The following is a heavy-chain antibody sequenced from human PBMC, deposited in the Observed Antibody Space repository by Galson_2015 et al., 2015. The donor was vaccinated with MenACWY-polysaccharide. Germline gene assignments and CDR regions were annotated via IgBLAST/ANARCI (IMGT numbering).Heavy chain of an antibody. J-gene: IGHJ4*02. CDR2: INPNSGGT. CDR1: GYTFSGYY. Sequence: SVKVSCKASGYTFSGYYSQWVRQAPGQGLEWMGRINPNSGGTNYAQQFQGRVTMTRDTSISTAYMELSSLTADDTAVYYCAGVGAVAGTLDYWGQGTLVTVSS. V-gene: IGHV1-2*06. CDR3: AGVGAVAGTLDY. D-gene: IGHD6-19*01.